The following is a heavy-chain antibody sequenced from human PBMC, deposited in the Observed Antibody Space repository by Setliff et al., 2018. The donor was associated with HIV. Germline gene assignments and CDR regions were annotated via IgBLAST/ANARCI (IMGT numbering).Heavy chain of an antibody. D-gene: IGHD3-9*01. J-gene: IGHJ4*02. CDR2: IRSKVDGGAA. CDR1: GFTFSNAW. Sequence: GGSLRLSCAASGFTFSNAWMNWVRQAPGKGLEWVGRIRSKVDGGAADYAAPVKGRFTISRDDSKNTLYLQMSSLKTEGTAVYYCTTESVFLDYFFDYWGQGTLVTVSS. V-gene: IGHV3-15*05. CDR3: TTESVFLDYFFDY.